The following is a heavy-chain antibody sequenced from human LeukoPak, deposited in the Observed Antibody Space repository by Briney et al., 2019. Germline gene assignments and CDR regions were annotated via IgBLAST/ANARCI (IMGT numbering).Heavy chain of an antibody. CDR3: ARVYSNYETGYFDY. Sequence: GGSLRLSCAASGFTFSSYWMHWVRQAPGKGLVWVSRIKSDGSSTSYADSVKGRFTISRDNAKNTLYLQMNSLRAEDTAVYYCARVYSNYETGYFDYWGQGTLVTVSS. V-gene: IGHV3-74*01. CDR2: IKSDGSST. D-gene: IGHD4-11*01. CDR1: GFTFSSYW. J-gene: IGHJ4*02.